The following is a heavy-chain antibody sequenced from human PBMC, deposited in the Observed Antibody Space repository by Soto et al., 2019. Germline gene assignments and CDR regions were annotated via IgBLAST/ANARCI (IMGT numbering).Heavy chain of an antibody. J-gene: IGHJ4*02. CDR2: IYYTGTT. V-gene: IGHV4-59*08. Sequence: PSETLSLPCTVSGGSIRAYYWGLFRQSPGKGLEWIGYIYYTGTTKYNPSLKSRVTISVDSSKNQFSLKLDSVTAADTAVYYCARLGGYCQAFAFWGQGTLVTVSA. CDR3: ARLGGYCQAFAF. CDR1: GGSIRAYY. D-gene: IGHD2-21*01.